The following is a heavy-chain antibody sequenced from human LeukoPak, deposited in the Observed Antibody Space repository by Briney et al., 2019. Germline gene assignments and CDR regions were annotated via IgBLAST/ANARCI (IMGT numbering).Heavy chain of an antibody. V-gene: IGHV4-39*07. CDR1: GGSISSSTNH. Sequence: SETLSLTCTVSGGSISSSTNHWGWIRQPPEKGLEWIGTIYYSGSTYYNPSLKSRVTISVDTSKNQFSLKLSSVTAADTAVYSCARGGGMGHYYYYMDVWGKGTTVTISS. CDR2: IYYSGST. D-gene: IGHD5-24*01. CDR3: ARGGGMGHYYYYMDV. J-gene: IGHJ6*03.